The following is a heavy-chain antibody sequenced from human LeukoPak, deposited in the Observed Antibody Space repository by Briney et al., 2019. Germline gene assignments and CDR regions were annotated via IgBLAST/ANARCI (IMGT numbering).Heavy chain of an antibody. CDR1: GFTFSSYW. CDR2: ITTDGSST. Sequence: GGSLRFSCAASGFTFSSYWMHWVRQAPGKGLMWVSLITTDGSSTTYADSVKGRFTISRDNAKNTLYLQMNSLRAEDTAVYYCARDYYSGSRDLDYWGQGTLVTVSS. V-gene: IGHV3-74*01. J-gene: IGHJ4*02. CDR3: ARDYYSGSRDLDY. D-gene: IGHD3-22*01.